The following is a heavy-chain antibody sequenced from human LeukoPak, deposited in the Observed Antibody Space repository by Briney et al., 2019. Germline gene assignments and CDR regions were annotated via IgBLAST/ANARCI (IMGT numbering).Heavy chain of an antibody. CDR3: AKHVLMVYARSYYYYGMDV. D-gene: IGHD2-8*01. Sequence: GGSLRLSCAASGFTVSSNYMSWVRQAPGKGLEWVSAISGSGGSTYYADSVKGRFTISRDNSKNTLYLQMNSLRAEDTAVYYCAKHVLMVYARSYYYYGMDVWGQGTTVTVSS. CDR1: GFTVSSNY. J-gene: IGHJ6*02. V-gene: IGHV3-23*01. CDR2: ISGSGGST.